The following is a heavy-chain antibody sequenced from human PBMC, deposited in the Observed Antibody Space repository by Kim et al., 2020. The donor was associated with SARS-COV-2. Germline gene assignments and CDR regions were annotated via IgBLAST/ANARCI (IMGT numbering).Heavy chain of an antibody. V-gene: IGHV4-59*01. CDR2: IYYSGST. D-gene: IGHD3-10*01. CDR1: GGSISSYY. Sequence: SETLSLTCTVSGGSISSYYWSWIRQSPGKGLEWIGYIYYSGSTNYNPSLKSRVTISVDTSKNQFSLKLSSVTAADTAVYYCARYSYYYGSGIDWGQGTLVTVSS. CDR3: ARYSYYYGSGID. J-gene: IGHJ4*02.